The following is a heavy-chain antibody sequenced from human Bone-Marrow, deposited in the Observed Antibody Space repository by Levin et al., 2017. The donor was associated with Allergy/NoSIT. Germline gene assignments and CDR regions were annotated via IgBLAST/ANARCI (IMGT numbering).Heavy chain of an antibody. CDR1: GYTFSNYA. Sequence: GASVKVSCKASGYTFSNYAMHWVRQAPGQRLEWMGWINAGNGNTKYSQKFQGRITITRDTSASTAYMDLSSLKSEDTAVYYCASVYYGSGTYSTPYYGMDVWGQGTTVTVSS. J-gene: IGHJ6*02. D-gene: IGHD3-10*01. CDR2: INAGNGNT. V-gene: IGHV1-3*01. CDR3: ASVYYGSGTYSTPYYGMDV.